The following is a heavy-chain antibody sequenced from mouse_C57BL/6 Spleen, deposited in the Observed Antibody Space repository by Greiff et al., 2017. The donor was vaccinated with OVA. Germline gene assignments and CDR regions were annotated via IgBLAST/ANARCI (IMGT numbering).Heavy chain of an antibody. J-gene: IGHJ4*01. Sequence: QVQLQQPGAELVKPGASVKMSCKASGYTFTSYWITWVKQRPGQGLEWIGDIYPGSGSTNYNEKLKSKATLTVDTSSRTAYMQLSSLTSEDSAVYYCARNYYGSSNYAMDYWGQGTSVTVSS. CDR2: IYPGSGST. CDR1: GYTFTSYW. D-gene: IGHD1-1*01. V-gene: IGHV1-55*01. CDR3: ARNYYGSSNYAMDY.